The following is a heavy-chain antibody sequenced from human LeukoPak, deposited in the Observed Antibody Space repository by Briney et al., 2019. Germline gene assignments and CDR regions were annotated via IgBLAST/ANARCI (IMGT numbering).Heavy chain of an antibody. D-gene: IGHD1-26*01. CDR3: SRARPDFGSFYTVSDY. Sequence: GASVKVSCKASGYTFTSHDINWVRQATGQGLEWMGWMNPDNGNTRYAQKFQGRVTMSRDTSISTAYMELTSLRSDDTAVYYCSRARPDFGSFYTVSDYWGQGTLLTVSS. J-gene: IGHJ4*02. CDR1: GYTFTSHD. V-gene: IGHV1-8*01. CDR2: MNPDNGNT.